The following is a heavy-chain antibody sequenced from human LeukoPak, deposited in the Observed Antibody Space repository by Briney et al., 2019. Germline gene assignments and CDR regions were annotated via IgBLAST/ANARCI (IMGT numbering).Heavy chain of an antibody. V-gene: IGHV3-53*01. CDR1: RITASSNY. D-gene: IGHD6-13*01. CDR2: IFGGGST. J-gene: IGHJ3*02. Sequence: GGSLRLSCAASRITASSNYMSWVPQAPGTGLKCVSLIFGGGSTYHADSVKGRFTISRDNSKNTLYLQMNNVRGEDTAVYYCARPHSSSWNHAFDIWGQGTVVAVSS. CDR3: ARPHSSSWNHAFDI.